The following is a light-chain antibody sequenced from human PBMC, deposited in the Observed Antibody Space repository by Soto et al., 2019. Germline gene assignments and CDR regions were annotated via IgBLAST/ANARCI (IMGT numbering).Light chain of an antibody. CDR2: DAS. CDR1: QSVGTY. V-gene: IGKV3-11*01. CDR3: HQRSTWTPFP. J-gene: IGKJ3*01. Sequence: EIVLTQSPATLSLSPGESATLSCRASQSVGTYLAWYQQKPCQAPKILIYDASKRATGVPDRFRGSGSGTDFNLTIINLEPDDFSVSYYHQRSTWTPFPLGPGTKVD.